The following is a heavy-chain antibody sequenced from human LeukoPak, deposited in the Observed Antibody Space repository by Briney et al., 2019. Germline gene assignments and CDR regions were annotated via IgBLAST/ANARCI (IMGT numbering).Heavy chain of an antibody. CDR1: GGTFSSYA. CDR2: IIPIFGTA. D-gene: IGHD5-12*01. CDR3: ARGPLVATISRNYYYYYMDV. J-gene: IGHJ6*03. V-gene: IGHV1-69*06. Sequence: GASVKVSCKASGGTFSSYAISWVRQAPGQGLEWMGGIIPIFGTANYAQKFQGRVTITADKSTSTAYMELSSLRSEDTAVYYCARGPLVATISRNYYYYYMDVWGKGTTVTVSS.